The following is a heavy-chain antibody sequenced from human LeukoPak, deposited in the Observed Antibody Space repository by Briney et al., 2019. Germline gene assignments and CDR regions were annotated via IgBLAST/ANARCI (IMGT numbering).Heavy chain of an antibody. CDR2: IHYSGSA. D-gene: IGHD2-15*01. J-gene: IGHJ4*02. Sequence: PSDTLSLTCGVSGYSISSSNWWGWIRQPPGKGLEWIGYIHYSGSAYYNPSLKSRVTMSVDTSKNQFSLKLSSVTAADTAVYYCARKGYRSAGTCYVDYWGQGTLVTVSS. CDR1: GYSISSSNW. V-gene: IGHV4-28*01. CDR3: ARKGYRSAGTCYVDY.